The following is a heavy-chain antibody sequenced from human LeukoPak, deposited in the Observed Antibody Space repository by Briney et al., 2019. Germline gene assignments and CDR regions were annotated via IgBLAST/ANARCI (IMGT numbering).Heavy chain of an antibody. V-gene: IGHV3-21*01. D-gene: IGHD6-25*01. Sequence: GGSLRLSCAASGFTFSSYSMNWVRQAPGKGLEWVSSISSSSSYIYYADSVKGRFTISRDNAKNSLYLQMNSLRAEDMAVYYCARGGGIAAPRNWFDPWGQGTLVTVSS. CDR3: ARGGGIAAPRNWFDP. CDR1: GFTFSSYS. J-gene: IGHJ5*02. CDR2: ISSSSSYI.